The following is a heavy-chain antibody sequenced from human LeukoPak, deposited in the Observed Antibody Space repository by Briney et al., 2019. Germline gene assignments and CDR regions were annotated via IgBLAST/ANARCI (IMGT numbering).Heavy chain of an antibody. CDR2: IYYSGST. J-gene: IGHJ4*02. CDR1: GGSISSYY. D-gene: IGHD3-22*01. V-gene: IGHV4-59*08. Sequence: SETLSLTCTVSGGSISSYYWSWIRQPPGKGLEWIGYIYYSGSTNYNPSLKGRVTISVDTSKNQFSLKLSSVTAADTAVYYCARYDDSSGYYFDYWGQGTLVTVSS. CDR3: ARYDDSSGYYFDY.